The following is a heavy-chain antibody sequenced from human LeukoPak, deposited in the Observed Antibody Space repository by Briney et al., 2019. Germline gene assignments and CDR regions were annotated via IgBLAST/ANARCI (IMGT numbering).Heavy chain of an antibody. Sequence: PGGSLRLSCAASGFTLSDYAMHWVRQAPGKGLEWVAVISYDGSNKYYADSVKGRFTISRDNSKNTLYLQMNSLRAEDTAVYYCAKDRGSGYLDYWGQGTLVTVSS. CDR1: GFTLSDYA. J-gene: IGHJ4*02. CDR2: ISYDGSNK. CDR3: AKDRGSGYLDY. D-gene: IGHD3-22*01. V-gene: IGHV3-30*18.